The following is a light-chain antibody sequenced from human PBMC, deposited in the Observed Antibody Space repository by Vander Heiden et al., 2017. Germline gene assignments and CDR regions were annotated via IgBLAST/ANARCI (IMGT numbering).Light chain of an antibody. J-gene: IGKJ3*01. CDR2: GAS. CDR1: QSVSSN. V-gene: IGKV3-15*01. Sequence: EIVMTQSPATLSVSPGERATLSCRASQSVSSNLAWYQQKPGQAPRLLIYGASTRATGIPARFSGSGSGTEFTLTISSLQSEDFAVYYCQQDNNWPLSTFHPGTKVDIK. CDR3: QQDNNWPLST.